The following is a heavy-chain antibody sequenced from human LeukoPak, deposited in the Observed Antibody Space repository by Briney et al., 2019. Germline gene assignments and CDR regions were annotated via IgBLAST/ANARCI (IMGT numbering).Heavy chain of an antibody. J-gene: IGHJ3*02. CDR1: GYTFTRYD. D-gene: IGHD5-12*01. CDR3: ARVFGINWHDAFDI. Sequence: ASVKVSCKASGYTFTRYDINWVRQAPGQGLEWMEWMTPYSVNTGYAQKFQGRVTMTRDTSTSTVYMELSSLRSEDTAVYYCARVFGINWHDAFDIWGQGTMVTVSS. V-gene: IGHV1-8*01. CDR2: MTPYSVNT.